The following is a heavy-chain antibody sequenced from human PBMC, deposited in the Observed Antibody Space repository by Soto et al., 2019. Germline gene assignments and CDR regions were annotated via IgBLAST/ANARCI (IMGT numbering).Heavy chain of an antibody. CDR3: ARDVYDILTGYYQYYGMDV. CDR2: IIPIFGTA. V-gene: IGHV1-69*01. Sequence: QVQLVQSGAEVKKPGTSVKVSCKASGGTFSSYAISWVRQAPGQGLEWMGGIIPIFGTANYAQKFQGRVTITPDESTSTAYMERSSLRYEDTAVDYCARDVYDILTGYYQYYGMDVWGQGTTVTVSS. J-gene: IGHJ6*02. D-gene: IGHD3-9*01. CDR1: GGTFSSYA.